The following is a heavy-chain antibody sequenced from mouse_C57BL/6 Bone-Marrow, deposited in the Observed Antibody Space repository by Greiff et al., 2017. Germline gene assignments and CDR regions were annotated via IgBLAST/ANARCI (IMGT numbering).Heavy chain of an antibody. D-gene: IGHD1-1*01. J-gene: IGHJ2*01. CDR3: ARPCYGSSFDY. CDR2: ISSGGSYT. CDR1: GFTFSSYG. Sequence: EVQLVESGGDLVKPGGSLKLSCAASGFTFSSYGMSWVRQTPDKRLEWVATISSGGSYTYYPDSVKGRFTISRDNAKNTLYLQMSSLKSEDTAMYYCARPCYGSSFDYWGQGTTLTVSS. V-gene: IGHV5-6*01.